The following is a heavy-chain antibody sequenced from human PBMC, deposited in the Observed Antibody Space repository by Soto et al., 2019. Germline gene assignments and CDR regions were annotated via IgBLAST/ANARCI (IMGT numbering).Heavy chain of an antibody. J-gene: IGHJ2*01. Sequence: QVQLVESGGGVVQPGRSLRLSCAASGFTFSSYGMHWVRQAPGKGLEWVAVISYDGSNKYYADSVKGRFTISRDNSKNTLYLQMNSLRAEDTAVYYCAKDGHGDYDWYFDLWGRGTLVTVSS. CDR1: GFTFSSYG. CDR2: ISYDGSNK. D-gene: IGHD4-17*01. CDR3: AKDGHGDYDWYFDL. V-gene: IGHV3-30*18.